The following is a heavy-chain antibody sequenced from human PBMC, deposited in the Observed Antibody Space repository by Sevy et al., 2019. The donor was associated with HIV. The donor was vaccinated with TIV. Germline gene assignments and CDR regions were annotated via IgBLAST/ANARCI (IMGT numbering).Heavy chain of an antibody. D-gene: IGHD3-22*01. Sequence: GESLKISCKGSGYSFTSHWIGWVRHMPGKGLEWMGIIYPDDSDTGYSPSFQGQVTFSADKSISTAYLQWSSLKASDTAMYYCATSRSGYFDSSGYYIYWGQGTLVTVSS. CDR3: ATSRSGYFDSSGYYIY. J-gene: IGHJ4*02. CDR1: GYSFTSHW. V-gene: IGHV5-51*01. CDR2: IYPDDSDT.